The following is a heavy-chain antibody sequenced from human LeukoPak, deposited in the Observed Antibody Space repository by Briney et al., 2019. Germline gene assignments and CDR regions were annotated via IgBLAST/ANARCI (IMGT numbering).Heavy chain of an antibody. CDR1: GFTFSSYS. D-gene: IGHD3-3*01. Sequence: GGSLRLSCAASGFTFSSYSMNWVRQAPGKGLEWVSYISTSSGTMNYADSVKGRFTISRDNAKNSLYLQMNSLRDEDTAVYHCARGHGVYWGQGTLVTVSS. CDR2: ISTSSGTM. V-gene: IGHV3-48*02. J-gene: IGHJ4*02. CDR3: ARGHGVY.